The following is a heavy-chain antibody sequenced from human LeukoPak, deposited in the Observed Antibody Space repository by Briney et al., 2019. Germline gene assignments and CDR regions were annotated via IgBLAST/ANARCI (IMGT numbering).Heavy chain of an antibody. V-gene: IGHV3-23*01. J-gene: IGHJ6*04. CDR2: ITGTGGDT. D-gene: IGHD2-15*01. Sequence: GGSLRLSCAASGFIFSSYAMSWVRQSPGKGLEWVSSITGTGGDTYYAESVKDRFTISRDNFKNTLYLQMTSLRVEDTALYYCAKDHSQGVVGANSQMDVWGKGTTVTVSS. CDR1: GFIFSSYA. CDR3: AKDHSQGVVGANSQMDV.